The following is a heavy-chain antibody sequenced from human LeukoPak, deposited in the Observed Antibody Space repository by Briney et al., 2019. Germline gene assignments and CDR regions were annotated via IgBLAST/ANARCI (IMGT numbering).Heavy chain of an antibody. V-gene: IGHV4-39*07. Sequence: SETLSLTCTVSGGSISSRPYYWGWVRQPPGKGLEWFGTISYSGTTYYSASLKSRVTISLDTSKNQFSLKLSSVTAADTAIYYCARDFSSSSTVYYYYYMDVWGKGTTVTVSS. J-gene: IGHJ6*03. CDR3: ARDFSSSSTVYYYYYMDV. D-gene: IGHD6-6*01. CDR2: ISYSGTT. CDR1: GGSISSRPYY.